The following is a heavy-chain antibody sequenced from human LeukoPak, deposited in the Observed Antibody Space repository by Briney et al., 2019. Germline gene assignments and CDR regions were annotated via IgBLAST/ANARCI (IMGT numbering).Heavy chain of an antibody. CDR1: GGTFSSYA. V-gene: IGHV1-69*04. J-gene: IGHJ4*02. Sequence: GSSVKVSCKASGGTFSSYAISWVRQAPGQGLEWMGRIIPILGIANYAQKFQGRVTITADKSTSTAYMELSSLRSEDTAVYYCARDGRGYSYGSFDYWGQGTLVTVSS. CDR2: IIPILGIA. D-gene: IGHD5-18*01. CDR3: ARDGRGYSYGSFDY.